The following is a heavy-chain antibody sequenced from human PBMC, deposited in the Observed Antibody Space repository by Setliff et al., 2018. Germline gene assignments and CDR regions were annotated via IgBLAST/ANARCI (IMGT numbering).Heavy chain of an antibody. CDR3: AREAVYSSSWYFYYYGMDV. Sequence: PSETLSLTCTVSGGSISSSRHCWGWIRQPPGKGLEWIGTIYYSGSTYYNPSPKSRVTISVDTSKNQFSLKLSSVTAADTAVYYCAREAVYSSSWYFYYYGMDVWGQGTTVTVSS. V-gene: IGHV4-39*07. CDR2: IYYSGST. CDR1: GGSISSSRHC. J-gene: IGHJ6*02. D-gene: IGHD6-13*01.